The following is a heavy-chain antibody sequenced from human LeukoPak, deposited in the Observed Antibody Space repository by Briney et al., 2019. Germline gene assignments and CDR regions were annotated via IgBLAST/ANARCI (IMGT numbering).Heavy chain of an antibody. CDR1: GGSISSGGYY. CDR2: ISYSGST. V-gene: IGHV4-31*03. D-gene: IGHD2-15*01. J-gene: IGHJ2*01. Sequence: PSETLSLTCTVSGGSISSGGYYWTWVRPHPGKGLVWIGYISYSGSTYFNPSLKSRVTISIDTSKNQFSLKLSSVTAADTALYYCARATCSAGSCYSGWYFDLWGRGTLVTVSS. CDR3: ARATCSAGSCYSGWYFDL.